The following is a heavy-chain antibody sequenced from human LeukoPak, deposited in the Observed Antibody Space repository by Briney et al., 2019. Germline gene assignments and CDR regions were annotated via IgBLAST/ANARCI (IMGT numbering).Heavy chain of an antibody. Sequence: SETLSLTCTVSGGSISSYYWSWIRQPPGKGLEWIGYIYYSGSTNYKPSLKSRVTISVDTSKNQFSLQLNSVTPEDTAVYYCARARGYPIVGMDVWGKGTTVTVSS. CDR1: GGSISSYY. V-gene: IGHV4-59*12. CDR2: IYYSGST. CDR3: ARARGYPIVGMDV. J-gene: IGHJ6*03. D-gene: IGHD3-22*01.